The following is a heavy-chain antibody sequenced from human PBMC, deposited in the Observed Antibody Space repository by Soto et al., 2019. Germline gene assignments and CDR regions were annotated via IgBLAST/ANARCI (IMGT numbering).Heavy chain of an antibody. D-gene: IGHD3-10*01. CDR3: TRDVPMVRGYLDY. J-gene: IGHJ4*02. Sequence: SETLSLTCTVSGGSISSGGYYWSGIRQHPGKGLEWIGYIYYSGSTYYNPSLKSRVTISVDTSKNQFSLKLSSVTAADTAVYYCTRDVPMVRGYLDYWGQGTLVTVSS. CDR2: IYYSGST. CDR1: GGSISSGGYY. V-gene: IGHV4-31*03.